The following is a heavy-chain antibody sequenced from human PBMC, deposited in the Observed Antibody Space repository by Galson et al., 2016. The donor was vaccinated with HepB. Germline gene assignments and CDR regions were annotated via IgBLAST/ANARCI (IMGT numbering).Heavy chain of an antibody. J-gene: IGHJ4*02. CDR1: GYTFSSYG. D-gene: IGHD4-17*01. CDR2: ISPYNGNA. CDR3: ARGRSDTVPRPLDY. Sequence: SVKVSCKASGYTFSSYGINWVRQAPGQGLEWMGWISPYNGNANYAPNIQGRVTMTTDTSTSTVYMELWSLRSDDTAVYYCARGRSDTVPRPLDYWGQGTLVTVSS. V-gene: IGHV1-18*01.